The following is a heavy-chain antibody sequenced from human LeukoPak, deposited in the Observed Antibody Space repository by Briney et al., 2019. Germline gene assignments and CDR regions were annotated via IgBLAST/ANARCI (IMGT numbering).Heavy chain of an antibody. D-gene: IGHD6-6*01. CDR3: ASDCSRSSSFFDY. V-gene: IGHV3-30*04. CDR2: ISYDGTNK. Sequence: GGSLRLSCAASGFTFSSYAMQWVRPAPGKGLEWVAVISYDGTNKNYADSVKGRFTISRHNAKNTLYLQMNSLRAEDTAVYYCASDCSRSSSFFDYWGQGTLVTVSS. J-gene: IGHJ4*02. CDR1: GFTFSSYA.